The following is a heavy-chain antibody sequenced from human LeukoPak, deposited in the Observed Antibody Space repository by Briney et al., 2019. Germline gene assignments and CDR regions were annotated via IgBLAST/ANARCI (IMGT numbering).Heavy chain of an antibody. CDR2: INHSGST. CDR1: GGSFSGYY. Sequence: SEPLSLTCAVYGGSFSGYYWSWIRQPPGKGLEWIGEINHSGSTNYNPPLKSRVTISVDTSKNQFSLKLSSVTAADTAVYYCARGPYCSSTSCYLRGWFDPWGQGTLVTVSS. V-gene: IGHV4-34*01. J-gene: IGHJ5*02. D-gene: IGHD2-2*01. CDR3: ARGPYCSSTSCYLRGWFDP.